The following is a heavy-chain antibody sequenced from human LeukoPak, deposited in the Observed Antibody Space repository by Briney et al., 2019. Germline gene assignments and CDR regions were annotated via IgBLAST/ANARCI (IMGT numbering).Heavy chain of an antibody. V-gene: IGHV3-21*01. D-gene: IGHD6-6*01. Sequence: GGSLRLSCAASGFTFSSYTMIWVRQAPGKGLEWLSSITRSSDYIYYADSLKGRFTISRDNAKNSLYLQMNSLRADDTAVYYCVREPSLYSSSFIDYWGQGTLVTVSS. CDR1: GFTFSSYT. J-gene: IGHJ4*02. CDR3: VREPSLYSSSFIDY. CDR2: ITRSSDYI.